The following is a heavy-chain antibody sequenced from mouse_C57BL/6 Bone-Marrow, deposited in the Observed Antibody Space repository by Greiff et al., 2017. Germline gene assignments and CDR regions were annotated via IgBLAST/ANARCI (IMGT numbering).Heavy chain of an antibody. Sequence: VQLQQSGPELVKPGASVKIPCKASGYTFTDYNMDWVKQSHGKSLEWIGDINPNNGGTIYNQKFKGKATLTVDKSSSTAYMELRSLTSEDTAVYYCAAGGSLWYFDVWGTGTTVTVSS. CDR3: AAGGSLWYFDV. V-gene: IGHV1-18*01. J-gene: IGHJ1*03. D-gene: IGHD1-1*02. CDR2: INPNNGGT. CDR1: GYTFTDYN.